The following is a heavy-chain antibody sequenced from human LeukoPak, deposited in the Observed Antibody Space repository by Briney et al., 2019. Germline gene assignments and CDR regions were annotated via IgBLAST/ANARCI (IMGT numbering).Heavy chain of an antibody. D-gene: IGHD6-19*01. CDR1: GFTFSSYG. V-gene: IGHV3-30*18. J-gene: IGHJ4*02. Sequence: RGSLRLSCAASGFTFSSYGMHWVRQAPGKGLEWVAVISYDGSNKYYADSVKGRFTISRDNSKNTLYLQMNGLRAEDTAVYYCAKDSSGFIDYWGQGTLVTVSS. CDR3: AKDSSGFIDY. CDR2: ISYDGSNK.